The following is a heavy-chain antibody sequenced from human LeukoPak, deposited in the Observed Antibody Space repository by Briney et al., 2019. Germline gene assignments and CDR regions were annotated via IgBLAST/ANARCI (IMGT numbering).Heavy chain of an antibody. CDR2: INAGNGNT. V-gene: IGHV1-3*01. J-gene: IGHJ4*02. D-gene: IGHD4-17*01. Sequence: ASVKVSCKASGYTFTSYAMHWVRQAPGQRLEWMGWINAGNGNTKYSQKFQGRVTITRNTSASTAYMELSSLRSEDTAVYYCASGHYGAYYFDYWGQGTLVTVSS. CDR3: ASGHYGAYYFDY. CDR1: GYTFTSYA.